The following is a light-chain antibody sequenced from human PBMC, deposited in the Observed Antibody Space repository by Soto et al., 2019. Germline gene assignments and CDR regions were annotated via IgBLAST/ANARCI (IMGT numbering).Light chain of an antibody. CDR2: EVT. V-gene: IGLV2-8*01. Sequence: QSVLTQPPSASRSPGQSVTISCTGTSRDVGGYNYVSWYQQYPGRAPKLMIYEVTKRPSGVPDRFSCSKSGNTASLTVSGLQAEYEAGYYCSSYAASNNFYFVFGGGTKVTVL. CDR3: SSYAASNNFYFV. CDR1: SRDVGGYNY. J-gene: IGLJ3*02.